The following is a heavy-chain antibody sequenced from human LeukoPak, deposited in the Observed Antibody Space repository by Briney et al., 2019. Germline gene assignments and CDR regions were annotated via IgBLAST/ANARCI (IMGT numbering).Heavy chain of an antibody. V-gene: IGHV3-66*02. CDR2: IYSGGST. J-gene: IGHJ6*03. CDR3: AKDSAGRHYMDV. D-gene: IGHD6-13*01. CDR1: GFTVSSNY. Sequence: GGSLRLSCAASGFTVSSNYMSWVRQAPGKGLEWVSVIYSGGSTYYAASVKGRFTISRDNSKNTLYLQMNSLRAEDTTVYYCAKDSAGRHYMDVWGKGTTVTISS.